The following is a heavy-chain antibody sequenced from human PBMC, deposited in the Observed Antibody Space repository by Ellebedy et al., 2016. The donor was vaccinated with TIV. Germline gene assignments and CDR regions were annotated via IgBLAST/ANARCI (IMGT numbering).Heavy chain of an antibody. J-gene: IGHJ4*02. Sequence: MPSETLSLTCSVSGGYINSYYWSWIRQPPGKRLEWIGYIYYSGHTKYNPSLKSRVTIPVDTSKNQFSLKLSSVTAADRAVYYCARGGGNSGYENFDHWGQGALVTVSS. V-gene: IGHV4-59*01. CDR2: IYYSGHT. CDR1: GGYINSYY. D-gene: IGHD5-12*01. CDR3: ARGGGNSGYENFDH.